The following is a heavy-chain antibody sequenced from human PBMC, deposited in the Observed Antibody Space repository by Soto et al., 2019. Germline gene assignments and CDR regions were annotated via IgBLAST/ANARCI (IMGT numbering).Heavy chain of an antibody. Sequence: GSLRLSCAASGFTFSSYGMHWVRQAPGKGLEWVAVISYDGSNKYYADSVKGRFTISRDNSKNTLYLQMNSLRAEDTAVYYCAKSSDGYNNPHFDYWGQGTLVTVSS. CDR1: GFTFSSYG. D-gene: IGHD5-12*01. CDR2: ISYDGSNK. CDR3: AKSSDGYNNPHFDY. V-gene: IGHV3-30*18. J-gene: IGHJ4*02.